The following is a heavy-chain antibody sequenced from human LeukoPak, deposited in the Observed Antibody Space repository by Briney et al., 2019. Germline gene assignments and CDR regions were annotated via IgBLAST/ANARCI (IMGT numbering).Heavy chain of an antibody. V-gene: IGHV1-46*01. CDR2: INPSGGST. D-gene: IGHD3-22*01. CDR3: ARNVPNDRSGYYYRGQFDP. CDR1: GYTFTSYY. J-gene: IGHJ5*02. Sequence: ASVKVSCKASGYTFTSYYMHWVRQAPGQGLEWMGIINPSGGSTSYAQKFQGRVTMNRDMSTSTVYMELSSLRSEDTAVYYCARNVPNDRSGYYYRGQFDPWGQGTLVTVSS.